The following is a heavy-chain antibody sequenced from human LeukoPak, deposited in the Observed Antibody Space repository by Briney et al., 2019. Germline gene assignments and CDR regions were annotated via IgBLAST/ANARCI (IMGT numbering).Heavy chain of an antibody. Sequence: PSETLSLTCTVSGRSISSYYWSWIRQPAGKGLEWIGRIYTSGSTNYNPSLTSRVTMSVDTSKNQFSLKLSSVTAADTAVYYCAADDYFAFDIWGQGTMVTVSS. CDR2: IYTSGST. D-gene: IGHD2/OR15-2a*01. CDR3: AADDYFAFDI. V-gene: IGHV4-4*07. CDR1: GRSISSYY. J-gene: IGHJ3*02.